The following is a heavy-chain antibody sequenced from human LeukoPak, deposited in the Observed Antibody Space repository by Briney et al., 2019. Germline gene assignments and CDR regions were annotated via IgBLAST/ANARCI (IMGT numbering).Heavy chain of an antibody. J-gene: IGHJ4*02. D-gene: IGHD6-13*01. CDR2: IIGSSGDT. CDR1: GFTFSSYG. V-gene: IGHV3-48*01. CDR3: ARGAGLFDF. Sequence: GGSLRLSCAASGFTFSSYGMNWVRQAPGKGLEWVSYIIGSSGDTNYADSVKGRFTISRDIAKKSLYLQMNSLRAEDTAVYYCARGAGLFDFWGQGTLVTVSS.